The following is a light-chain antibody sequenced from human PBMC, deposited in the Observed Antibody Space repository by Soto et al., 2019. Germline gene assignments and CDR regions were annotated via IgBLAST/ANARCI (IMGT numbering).Light chain of an antibody. J-gene: IGKJ4*01. CDR1: QSISSS. V-gene: IGKV3-15*01. CDR3: QQYNNWPRLT. CDR2: GAS. Sequence: EVVLTQSLATLSLSPGERATLSCRASQSISSSLGWYQQKPGQAPRLLIYGASTRATGVPARFSASGPGTEFTLTISSLQSEDFAVYYCQQYNNWPRLTFGGGTKVDIK.